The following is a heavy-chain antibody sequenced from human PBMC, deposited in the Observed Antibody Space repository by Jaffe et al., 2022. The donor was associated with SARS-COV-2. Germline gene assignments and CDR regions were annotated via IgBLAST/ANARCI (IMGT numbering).Heavy chain of an antibody. CDR2: ISYDGSNK. J-gene: IGHJ4*02. V-gene: IGHV3-30-3*01. D-gene: IGHD3-22*01. CDR1: GFTFSSYA. Sequence: QVQLVESGGGVVQPGRSLRLSCAASGFTFSSYAMHWVRQAPGKGLEWVAVISYDGSNKYYADSVKGRFTISRDNSKNTLYLQMNSLRAEDTAVYYCARERRVDDSSPPLDYWGQGTLVTVSS. CDR3: ARERRVDDSSPPLDY.